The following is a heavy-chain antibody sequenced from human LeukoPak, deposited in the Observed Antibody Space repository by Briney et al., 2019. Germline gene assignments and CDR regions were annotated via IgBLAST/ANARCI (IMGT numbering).Heavy chain of an antibody. CDR3: ARDQGGSYSNAFDI. J-gene: IGHJ3*02. D-gene: IGHD1-26*01. CDR1: GFMFSDYA. CDR2: ILSGGDTT. Sequence: PGGSLRLSCAASGFMFSDYAMSWVRQAPGKGLEWVSSILSGGDTTSYADSVRGRFTISRDNAKNSLHLQMNSLRAEDTAVYYCARDQGGSYSNAFDIWGQGTMVTVSS. V-gene: IGHV3-11*04.